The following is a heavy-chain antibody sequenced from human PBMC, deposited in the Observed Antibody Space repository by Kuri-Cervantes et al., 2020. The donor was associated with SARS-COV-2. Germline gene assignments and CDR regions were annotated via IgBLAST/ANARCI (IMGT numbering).Heavy chain of an antibody. CDR3: ARSRGYCSSTSCFYYYGMDV. J-gene: IGHJ6*02. D-gene: IGHD2-2*01. CDR1: GGSFSGYY. Sequence: ESLKISCAVYGGSFSGYYWSWIRQPPGKGLEWIGSIYYSGSTYYNPSLKSRVTISVDTSKNQFSLKLSSVTAADTAVYYCARSRGYCSSTSCFYYYGMDVWGQGTTVTVSS. CDR2: IYYSGST. V-gene: IGHV4-34*01.